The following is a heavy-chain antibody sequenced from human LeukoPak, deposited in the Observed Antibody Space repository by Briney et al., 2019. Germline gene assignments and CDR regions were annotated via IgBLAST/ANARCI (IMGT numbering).Heavy chain of an antibody. CDR1: GFTFSSHW. Sequence: GGSLGLSCAASGFTFSSHWMHWARQVPGKGLVWVSRISPTGSTTSYADSVKGRFTVSRDNAKNTLYLQVNNLRAEDTAVYYCARGPNSNWSGLDFWGQGTLLTVSS. CDR2: ISPTGSTT. J-gene: IGHJ4*02. CDR3: ARGPNSNWSGLDF. V-gene: IGHV3-74*01. D-gene: IGHD6-6*01.